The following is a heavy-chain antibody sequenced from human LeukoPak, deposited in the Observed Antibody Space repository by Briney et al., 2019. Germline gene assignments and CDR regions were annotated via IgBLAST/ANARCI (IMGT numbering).Heavy chain of an antibody. CDR1: GYTFTSYF. CDR3: ARAVGPRGGNWFDP. V-gene: IGHV1-46*01. Sequence: ASVKVSCKASGYTFTSYFMHWVRQAPGQGLEWMGVVNPSSGSTTYSQKFQGRVTMTRDTATSTVYMDLGSLRSDDTAVYYCARAVGPRGGNWFDPWGQGTLVTVSS. D-gene: IGHD1-26*01. CDR2: VNPSSGST. J-gene: IGHJ5*02.